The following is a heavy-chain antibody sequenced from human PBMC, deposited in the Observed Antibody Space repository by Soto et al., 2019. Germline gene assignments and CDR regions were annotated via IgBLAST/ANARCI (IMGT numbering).Heavy chain of an antibody. CDR1: GYTFTRSG. D-gene: IGHD5-12*01. V-gene: IGHV1-18*01. J-gene: IGHJ6*02. Sequence: GVSVKVSCKSSGYTFTRSGISWVRQAPGQGLEWMGWISTYNGDTNYAQTFQGRVTMTTDTSTSTVHMEVRSLRSDDTAVYYCAREGVAPYYYYGMDVWGQGTPVTVSS. CDR2: ISTYNGDT. CDR3: AREGVAPYYYYGMDV.